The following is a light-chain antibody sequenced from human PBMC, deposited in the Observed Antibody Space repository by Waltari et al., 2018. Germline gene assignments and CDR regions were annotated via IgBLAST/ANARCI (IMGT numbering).Light chain of an antibody. J-gene: IGKJ4*01. CDR2: AGS. Sequence: DIQLTQSPSFLSASVGDRVTITCRASQDISHYLAWYHLRPGKAPKLLIYAGSTLQGGVPERFSGSGSGTDFTLTISSLQPEDFATYYCEHFNNYPLTFGGGTKVEIK. CDR1: QDISHY. CDR3: EHFNNYPLT. V-gene: IGKV1-9*01.